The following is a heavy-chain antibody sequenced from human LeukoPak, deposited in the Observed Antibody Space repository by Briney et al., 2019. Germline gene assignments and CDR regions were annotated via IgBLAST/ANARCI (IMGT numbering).Heavy chain of an antibody. CDR2: IIPIFGTA. CDR1: GGTFSSYA. CDR3: ASGGIAARKPSYYYYYYMDV. V-gene: IGHV1-69*05. D-gene: IGHD6-6*01. Sequence: ASVKVSYKASGGTFSSYAISWVRQAPGQGLEWMGGIIPIFGTANYAQKFQGRVTITTDESTSTAYMELSSLRSEDTAVYYCASGGIAARKPSYYYYYYMDVWGKGTMVTVSS. J-gene: IGHJ6*03.